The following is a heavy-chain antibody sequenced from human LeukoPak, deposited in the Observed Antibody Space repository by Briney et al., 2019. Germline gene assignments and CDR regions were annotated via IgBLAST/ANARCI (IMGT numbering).Heavy chain of an antibody. J-gene: IGHJ4*02. CDR3: ATTVGYSGNYMLDY. D-gene: IGHD1-26*01. V-gene: IGHV4-39*01. CDR2: FYYSGST. Sequence: SETLSLTCTVSGGSITSSTYYWGWIRQPPGKGLEWIGTFYYSGSTYYNPSLKSRVTISVDTSKNQFSLKLSSVTAADTAVYYCATTVGYSGNYMLDYWGQGTLVTVFS. CDR1: GGSITSSTYY.